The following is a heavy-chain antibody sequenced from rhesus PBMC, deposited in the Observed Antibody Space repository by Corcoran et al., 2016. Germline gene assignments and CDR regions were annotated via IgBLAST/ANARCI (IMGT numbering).Heavy chain of an antibody. D-gene: IGHD2-39*01. CDR2: IYGNRGGG. CDR3: ATGYRSAYGLDS. CDR1: GVSISNYW. V-gene: IGHV4-80*01. J-gene: IGHJ6*01. Sequence: QVELQESGPGLVKPSESLSLSCAVSGVSISNYWWTWIRQPPGEGLEWIGEIYGNRGGGSYNPPLTSRVSISRDASNNQFSLKLNSVTAADTAIYYCATGYRSAYGLDSWGQGVVVTVSS.